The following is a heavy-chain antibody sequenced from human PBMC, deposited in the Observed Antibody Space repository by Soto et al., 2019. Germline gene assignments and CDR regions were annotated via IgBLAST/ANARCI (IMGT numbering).Heavy chain of an antibody. J-gene: IGHJ5*02. CDR2: ISSSSSYI. D-gene: IGHD3-3*01. CDR1: GFTFSRYS. V-gene: IGHV3-21*04. Sequence: PGGSLRLSCAASGFTFSRYSMTWVRQAPGKGLEWVSSISSSSSYIYYADSVKGRFTISRDNSRTTLYLQMNSLRVEDTAVYYCAKDGSPRITIFGVVYNWFDPWGQGTLVTVSS. CDR3: AKDGSPRITIFGVVYNWFDP.